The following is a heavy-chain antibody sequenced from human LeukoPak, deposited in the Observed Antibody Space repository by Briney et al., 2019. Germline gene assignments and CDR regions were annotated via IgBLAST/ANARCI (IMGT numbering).Heavy chain of an antibody. Sequence: GGSLRLSCDASGLTFSSYAMSWVRQAPGEGLEWVSAINGGGGSTYYADSVKGRFTISRDNSKNTLYLQMNSLRAEDTAVYYCAKESGYNYGVIGYWGQGTLVTVSS. CDR1: GLTFSSYA. J-gene: IGHJ4*02. D-gene: IGHD5-18*01. CDR3: AKESGYNYGVIGY. V-gene: IGHV3-23*01. CDR2: INGGGGST.